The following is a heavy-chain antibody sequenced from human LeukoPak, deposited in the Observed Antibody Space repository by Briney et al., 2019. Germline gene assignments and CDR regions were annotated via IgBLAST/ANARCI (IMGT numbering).Heavy chain of an antibody. D-gene: IGHD4-11*01. J-gene: IGHJ5*02. CDR3: ARDGGSSNYWFDP. CDR2: INHSGRT. CDR1: GGSFGVYY. V-gene: IGHV4-34*01. Sequence: PSETLSLTCAVYGGSFGVYYWHWVRQPPGKGLEWIGEINHSGRTNYNPSLKSRVTISVDTSKNKFSLKLTSVTAADAAVYYCARDGGSSNYWFDPWGQGTLVTVSS.